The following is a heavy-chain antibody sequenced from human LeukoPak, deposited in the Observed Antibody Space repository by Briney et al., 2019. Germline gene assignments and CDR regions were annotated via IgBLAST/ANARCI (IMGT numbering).Heavy chain of an antibody. CDR2: ISSSSSYT. CDR3: ARVIRGRVRAGCSGLNWFDP. J-gene: IGHJ5*02. D-gene: IGHD3-10*02. CDR1: GFTFSDYY. Sequence: GGSLRLSCAASGFTFSDYYMSWIRQAPGKGLEWVSYISSSSSYTNYADSVKGRFTISRDNAKNSLYLQMNSLRAEDTAVYYCARVIRGRVRAGCSGLNWFDPWGQGTLVTVSS. V-gene: IGHV3-11*05.